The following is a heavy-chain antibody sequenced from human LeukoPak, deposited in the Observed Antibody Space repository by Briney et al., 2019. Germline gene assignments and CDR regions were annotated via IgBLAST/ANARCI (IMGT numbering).Heavy chain of an antibody. CDR2: INHSGST. V-gene: IGHV4-34*01. CDR1: GGSFSGYY. D-gene: IGHD2-8*01. CDR3: ASKTRTRYCTNGVCYGDY. Sequence: SETLSLTCAVNGGSFSGYYWSWIRQPPGKGLEWIGEINHSGSTNYNPSLKSRVTISVDTSKNQFSLKLSSVTAADTAVYYCASKTRTRYCTNGVCYGDYWGQGTLVTVSS. J-gene: IGHJ4*02.